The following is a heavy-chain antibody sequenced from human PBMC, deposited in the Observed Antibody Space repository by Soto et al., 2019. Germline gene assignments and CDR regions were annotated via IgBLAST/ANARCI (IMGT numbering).Heavy chain of an antibody. CDR3: ASSRSSGVSSGYYLSYFDY. CDR1: GYTFTSYG. V-gene: IGHV1-18*01. D-gene: IGHD3-22*01. CDR2: ISAYNGNT. J-gene: IGHJ4*02. Sequence: GAAVKVSCKASGYTFTSYGISWVRQAPGQGXEWMGWISAYNGNTNYAQKLQGRVTMTTDTSTSTAYMELRSLRSEDTAVYYCASSRSSGVSSGYYLSYFDYWGQGTLVTVCS.